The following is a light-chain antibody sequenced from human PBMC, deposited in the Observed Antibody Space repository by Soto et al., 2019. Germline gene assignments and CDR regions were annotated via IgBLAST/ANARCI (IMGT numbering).Light chain of an antibody. CDR1: QRLDSRY. CDR3: QQYGPSLPMYT. Sequence: ENVLTQSPGTLSLSPGERVTLSCRTSQRLDSRYLAWYQQKPGQAPRLLIYGASNRATGIPDRFRASGSGTDFTLTISGLEPEDFAVYYCQQYGPSLPMYTFGRGTKLEIK. J-gene: IGKJ2*01. V-gene: IGKV3-20*01. CDR2: GAS.